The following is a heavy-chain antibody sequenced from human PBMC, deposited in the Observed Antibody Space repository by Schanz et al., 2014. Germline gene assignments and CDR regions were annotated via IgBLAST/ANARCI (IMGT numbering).Heavy chain of an antibody. D-gene: IGHD6-19*01. CDR2: VNPSVRGT. J-gene: IGHJ6*03. V-gene: IGHV1-18*01. CDR3: ARLGTGMAVAGSVIDSYYYYMDV. CDR1: GYTFTSYG. Sequence: QVQLVQSGSEVKKPGASVKVSCKASGYTFTSYGISWVRQAPGQGLEWMGIVNPSVRGTHFAREFQGRVTMTADTSTSTAYMDLRSLRSEDTAVYYCARLGTGMAVAGSVIDSYYYYMDVWGEGTTVTVSS.